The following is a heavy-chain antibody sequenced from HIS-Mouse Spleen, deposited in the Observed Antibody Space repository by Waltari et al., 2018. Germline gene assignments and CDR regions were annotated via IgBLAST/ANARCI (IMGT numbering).Heavy chain of an antibody. V-gene: IGHV3-33*06. CDR2: IWYDGSNK. Sequence: QVQLVESGGGVVQPGSSLRLACAASGFTFSSHVMPWVRQAPGKGLEWVAVIWYDGSNKYYADSVKGRFTISRDNSKNTLYLQMNSLRAEDTAVYYCAKGKYYFDYWGQGTLVTVSS. CDR3: AKGKYYFDY. CDR1: GFTFSSHV. J-gene: IGHJ4*02.